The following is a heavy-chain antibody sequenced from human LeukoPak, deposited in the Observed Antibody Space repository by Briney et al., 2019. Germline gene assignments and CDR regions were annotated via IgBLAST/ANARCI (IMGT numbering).Heavy chain of an antibody. CDR1: GFTFTNYG. D-gene: IGHD2-21*02. V-gene: IGHV3-30*18. CDR3: VKRGGGDHGLDV. J-gene: IGHJ6*02. Sequence: GGSLRLSCEASGFTFTNYGMHWVRQAPGKGPECVAVVSFDGRKTYYAGFAEGRFTISGDDSNNMVYLQMNSLRTEDTAVYHCVKRGGGDHGLDVWGQGTTVVVS. CDR2: VSFDGRKT.